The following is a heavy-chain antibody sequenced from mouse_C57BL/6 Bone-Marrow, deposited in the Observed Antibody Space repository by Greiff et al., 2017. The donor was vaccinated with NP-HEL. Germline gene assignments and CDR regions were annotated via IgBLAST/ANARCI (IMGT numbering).Heavy chain of an antibody. CDR3: ARWGYYGSSSYWYFDV. CDR1: GYAFSSYW. Sequence: QVQLKQSGAELVKPGASVKISCKASGYAFSSYWMNWVKQRPGKGLEWIGQIYPGDGDTNYNGKFKGKATLTADKSSSTAYMQLSSLTSEDSAVYFCARWGYYGSSSYWYFDVWGTGTTVTVSS. D-gene: IGHD1-1*01. CDR2: IYPGDGDT. J-gene: IGHJ1*03. V-gene: IGHV1-80*01.